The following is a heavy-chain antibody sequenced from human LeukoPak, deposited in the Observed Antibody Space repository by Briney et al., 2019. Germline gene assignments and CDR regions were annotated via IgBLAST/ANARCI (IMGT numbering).Heavy chain of an antibody. V-gene: IGHV1-46*01. CDR2: INPSGGST. Sequence: ASVKVSCKASGYTFTSYGISWVRQAPGQGLEWMGIINPSGGSTSYAQKFQGRVTMTRDMSTSTVYMELSSLRSEDTAVYYCAREGSPVGLYDSSGYLFDYWGQGTLVTVSS. J-gene: IGHJ4*02. CDR1: GYTFTSYG. D-gene: IGHD3-22*01. CDR3: AREGSPVGLYDSSGYLFDY.